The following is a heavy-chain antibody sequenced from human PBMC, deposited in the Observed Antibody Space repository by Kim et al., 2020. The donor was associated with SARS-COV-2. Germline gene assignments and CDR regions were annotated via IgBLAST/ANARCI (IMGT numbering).Heavy chain of an antibody. D-gene: IGHD3-3*01. V-gene: IGHV4-39*01. J-gene: IGHJ4*02. Sequence: YNPSLRSRVTISVDTSKNQFSLKRSSVTAADTALYYCARRFSKYRLFDYWGQGTLVTVSS. CDR3: ARRFSKYRLFDY.